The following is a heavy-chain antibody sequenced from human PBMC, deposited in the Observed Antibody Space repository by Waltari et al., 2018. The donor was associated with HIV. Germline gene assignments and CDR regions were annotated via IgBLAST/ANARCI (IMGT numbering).Heavy chain of an antibody. V-gene: IGHV4-39*07. CDR2: IYYSGST. J-gene: IGHJ5*02. CDR1: GGSISSSSYY. D-gene: IGHD6-13*01. CDR3: ARDGSEQQLAGDWFDP. Sequence: QLQLQESGPGLVKPSETLSLTCTVSGGSISSSSYYWGWLRQPPGKGLEWIGSIYYSGSTYYNPSLKSRVTISVDTSKNQFSLKLSSVTAADTAVYYCARDGSEQQLAGDWFDPWGQGTLVTVSS.